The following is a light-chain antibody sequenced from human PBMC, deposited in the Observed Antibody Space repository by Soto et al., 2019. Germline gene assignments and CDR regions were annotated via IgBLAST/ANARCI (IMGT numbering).Light chain of an antibody. V-gene: IGLV1-40*01. Sequence: QSVLTQPPSVSGVPGQRVTISCTGSSSNIGAGHDVHWYQQLPGTAPKLLIYGNTNRPSGVPDRFSGSKSGTSASLAITGLQAEDEADYYCQSYDRSLSGSVFGGGTKVTVL. CDR2: GNT. CDR1: SSNIGAGHD. J-gene: IGLJ3*02. CDR3: QSYDRSLSGSV.